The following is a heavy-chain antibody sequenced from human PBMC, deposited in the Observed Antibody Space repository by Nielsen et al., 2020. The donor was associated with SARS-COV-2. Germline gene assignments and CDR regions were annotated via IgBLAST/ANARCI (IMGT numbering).Heavy chain of an antibody. CDR3: ARVASGVVPGPLGIGMWYSYYYMDV. Sequence: ASVKVSCKASGYTFTSYYMHWVRQAPGQGLEWMGIINPSGGSTSYAQNLQGRVTMTTDASTSTVHMELRRLRSDDTAVYYCARVASGVVPGPLGIGMWYSYYYMDVWGKGTTVTVSS. CDR1: GYTFTSYY. V-gene: IGHV1-46*01. D-gene: IGHD2-2*01. J-gene: IGHJ6*03. CDR2: INPSGGST.